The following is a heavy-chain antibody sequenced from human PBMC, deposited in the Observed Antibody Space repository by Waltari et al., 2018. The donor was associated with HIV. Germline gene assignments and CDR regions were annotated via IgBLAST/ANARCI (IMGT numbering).Heavy chain of an antibody. V-gene: IGHV5-51*01. D-gene: IGHD6-6*01. CDR1: GYSFTSYL. CDR3: ARRGVAARLDYYYYYGMDV. J-gene: IGHJ6*02. Sequence: EVQLVQSGAEVKKPGESLKISCKGSGYSFTSYLIGWVRQTPGKGTEWMGIIYPGDSDTRYSPSFQGQVTISADKSISTAYLQWSSLKASDTAMYYCARRGVAARLDYYYYYGMDVWGQGTTVTVSS. CDR2: IYPGDSDT.